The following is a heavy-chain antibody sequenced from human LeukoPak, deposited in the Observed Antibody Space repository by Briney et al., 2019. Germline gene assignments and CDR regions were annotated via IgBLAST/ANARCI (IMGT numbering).Heavy chain of an antibody. CDR1: GGSISSGDYY. CDR3: ARPFYYDSRIAP. CDR2: MYYSGST. D-gene: IGHD3-22*01. Sequence: PSETLSLTCTVSGGSISSGDYYWSWIRQPPGKGLEWIAYMYYSGSTYYNPSLKSRVTMSADTSKNQLSLKLSSVTAADTAVYYCARPFYYDSRIAPWGQEILVTVSS. V-gene: IGHV4-30-4*01. J-gene: IGHJ5*02.